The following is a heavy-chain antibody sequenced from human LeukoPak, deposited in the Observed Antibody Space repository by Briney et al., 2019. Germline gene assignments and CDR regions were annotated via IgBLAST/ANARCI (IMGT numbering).Heavy chain of an antibody. J-gene: IGHJ5*02. D-gene: IGHD3-10*01. CDR1: GFTFSSYA. V-gene: IGHV3-23*01. Sequence: PGGSLRLSCAASGFTFSSYAMSCVRQAPGKGLEWVSAISGSGGSTYYADSVKGRFTISRDNSKNTLYLQMNSLRAEDTAVYYCAKDLVGYYGSGSINWFDPWGQGTLVTVSS. CDR3: AKDLVGYYGSGSINWFDP. CDR2: ISGSGGST.